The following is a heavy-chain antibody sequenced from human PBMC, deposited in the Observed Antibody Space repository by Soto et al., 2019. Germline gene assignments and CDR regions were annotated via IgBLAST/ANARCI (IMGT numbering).Heavy chain of an antibody. D-gene: IGHD3-3*01. V-gene: IGHV3-74*01. CDR3: ARVSTIFGVVTRDLDY. CDR1: GFTFSSYW. J-gene: IGHJ4*02. Sequence: TGVSLRLSCAASGFTFSSYWMHWVRQAPGKGLVWVSRINSDGSSTSYADSVKGRFTISRDNAKNTLYLQMNSLRAEDTAVYYCARVSTIFGVVTRDLDYWGQGTLVTVSS. CDR2: INSDGSST.